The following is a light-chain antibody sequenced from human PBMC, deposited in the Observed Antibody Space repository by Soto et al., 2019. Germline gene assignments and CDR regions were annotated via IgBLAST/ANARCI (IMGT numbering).Light chain of an antibody. CDR1: SSDVGGYNY. V-gene: IGLV2-14*01. CDR2: DVS. J-gene: IGLJ1*01. CDR3: NSYTSSSTYV. Sequence: ALTQPASVSGSPGQSITISCTGTSSDVGGYNYVSWYQQHPGKAPKLVIYDVSNRPSGVSNRFSGSKSGNTASLTISGLQAEDEADYYCNSYTSSSTYVFGTGTKVTVL.